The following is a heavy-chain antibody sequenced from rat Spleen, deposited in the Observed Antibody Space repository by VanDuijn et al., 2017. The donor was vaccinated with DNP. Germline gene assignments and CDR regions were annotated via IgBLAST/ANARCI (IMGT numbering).Heavy chain of an antibody. V-gene: IGHV5-22*01. CDR3: ARTMYTTDYLDY. Sequence: EVQLVESGGGLVLPGRSLKLSCAASGFTFSDYSMAWVRQAPTKGLEWVAYITYDDGSTYYGDSVKGRFTISRDNAKSTLYLQMNTLRPEDTATYYCARTMYTTDYLDYWGQGVMVTVSS. CDR1: GFTFSDYS. D-gene: IGHD1-6*01. J-gene: IGHJ2*01. CDR2: ITYDDGST.